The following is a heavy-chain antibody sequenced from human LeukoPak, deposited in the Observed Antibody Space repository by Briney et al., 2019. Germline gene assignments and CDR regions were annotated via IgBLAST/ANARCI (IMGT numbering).Heavy chain of an antibody. CDR3: GTTGPLPR. CDR2: ISSSSSYK. Sequence: GGSLRLSSAASGFTFSSYSMNWVRQAPGKGLEWVSSISSSSSYKYYADSVKGRFTISRDNAKNSLYLQMNSLRAEDTAVYYCGTTGPLPRWGQGTLVTVSS. D-gene: IGHD4-11*01. CDR1: GFTFSSYS. V-gene: IGHV3-21*01. J-gene: IGHJ4*02.